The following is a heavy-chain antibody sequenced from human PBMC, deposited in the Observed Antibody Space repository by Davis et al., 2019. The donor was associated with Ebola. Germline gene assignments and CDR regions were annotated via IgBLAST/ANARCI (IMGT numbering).Heavy chain of an antibody. J-gene: IGHJ4*02. CDR3: ARTRLGQAAAGN. D-gene: IGHD6-13*01. CDR1: GGSFSGYY. V-gene: IGHV4-34*01. Sequence: MPSETLSLTCAVYGGSFSGYYWSWIRQPPGKGLEWIGEINHSGSTNYNPSLKSRVTISVDTPKNQFSLKLSSVTAADTAVYYCARTRLGQAAAGNWGQGTLVTVSS. CDR2: INHSGST.